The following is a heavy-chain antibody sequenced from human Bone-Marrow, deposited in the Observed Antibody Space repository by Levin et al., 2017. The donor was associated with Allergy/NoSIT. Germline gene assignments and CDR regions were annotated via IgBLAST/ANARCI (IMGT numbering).Heavy chain of an antibody. CDR1: GFTFSTYS. V-gene: IGHV3-48*01. CDR2: IGARSSTV. D-gene: IGHD3-10*01. Sequence: GGSLRLSCEASGFTFSTYSMKWVRQAPGKGLEWVSYIGARSSTVYYADSVKGRFTISRDNAKNSLYLQMNSLRAEDTGVYYCAREWFGETHWGQGTLVTVSS. CDR3: AREWFGETH. J-gene: IGHJ4*02.